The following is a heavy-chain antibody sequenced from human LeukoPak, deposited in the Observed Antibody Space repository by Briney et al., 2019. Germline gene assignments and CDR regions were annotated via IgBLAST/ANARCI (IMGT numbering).Heavy chain of an antibody. CDR1: GGSISSGDYY. V-gene: IGHV4-30-4*08. CDR3: ARASPRDFWSGYYAFDI. Sequence: SETLSLTCTVSGGSISSGDYYWSWIRQPPGKGMEWTGYIYYSGSTYYNPSLKSRVTISVDTSKNQFSLKLSSVTAADTAVYYCARASPRDFWSGYYAFDIWGQGTMVTVSS. D-gene: IGHD3-3*01. J-gene: IGHJ3*02. CDR2: IYYSGST.